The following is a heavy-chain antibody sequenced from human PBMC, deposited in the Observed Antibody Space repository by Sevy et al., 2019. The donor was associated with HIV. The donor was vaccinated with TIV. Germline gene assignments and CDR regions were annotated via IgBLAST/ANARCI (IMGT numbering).Heavy chain of an antibody. Sequence: GGSLRLSCVASGFTFSSYEMNWVRQAPGKGLEWVSYISNSGTSMYYSDSVKGRFTISRDNARNSLYLQMNSLRAEDTGVYFCARGFPPSADSGANFDRWGQGNLVNVS. V-gene: IGHV3-48*03. D-gene: IGHD3-10*01. CDR2: ISNSGTSM. CDR1: GFTFSSYE. J-gene: IGHJ4*03. CDR3: ARGFPPSADSGANFDR.